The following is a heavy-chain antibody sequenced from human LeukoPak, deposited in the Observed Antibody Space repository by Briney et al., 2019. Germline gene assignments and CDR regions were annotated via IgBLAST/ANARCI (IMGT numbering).Heavy chain of an antibody. V-gene: IGHV1-18*01. CDR3: ARTTPRCGGDCYFYYYYYYMDV. J-gene: IGHJ6*03. CDR1: GYTFTSYG. CDR2: ISAYNGNT. D-gene: IGHD2-21*01. Sequence: ASVKVSCKASGYTFTSYGISWVRQAPGQGLEWMGWISAYNGNTNYAQKLQGRVTMTTDTSTSTAYMELRSLRSDDTDVYYCARTTPRCGGDCYFYYYYYYMDVWGKGTTVTVSS.